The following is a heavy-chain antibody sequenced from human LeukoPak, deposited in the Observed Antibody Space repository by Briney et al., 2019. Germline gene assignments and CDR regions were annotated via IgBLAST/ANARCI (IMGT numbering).Heavy chain of an antibody. CDR2: MNPNSGNT. V-gene: IGHV1-8*01. Sequence: ASVKVSCKASGYTFTSYDINWVRQATGQGLEWMGWMNPNSGNTGYAQMFQGRVTMTRNTSISTAYMELSSLRSEDTAVYYCARAYSGSYGGRYYFDYWGQGTLVTVSS. CDR1: GYTFTSYD. CDR3: ARAYSGSYGGRYYFDY. J-gene: IGHJ4*02. D-gene: IGHD3-10*01.